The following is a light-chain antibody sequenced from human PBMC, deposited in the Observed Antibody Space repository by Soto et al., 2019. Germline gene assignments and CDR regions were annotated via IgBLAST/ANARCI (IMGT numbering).Light chain of an antibody. J-gene: IGKJ4*01. CDR2: KAS. CDR1: QSISTW. Sequence: DIQMTQSPSTLSASVGDRVTITCRASQSISTWLAWYQQKPGKAPKLLIYKASGLEGGVPSRFSGSGSGTEFNITVSSLRPDDFATYYCQQYNTYPLTFGGGTKVDIK. CDR3: QQYNTYPLT. V-gene: IGKV1-5*03.